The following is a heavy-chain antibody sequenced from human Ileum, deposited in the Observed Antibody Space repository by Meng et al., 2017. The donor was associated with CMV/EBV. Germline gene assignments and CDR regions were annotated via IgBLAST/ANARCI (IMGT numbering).Heavy chain of an antibody. CDR1: EFTFSSYA. Sequence: GESLKISCAASEFTFSSYAMSWVRQAPGKGLEWVSSISGRGGTAYYADSVKGRFTISRDNSNNTLYLQMDSLRAEDTAVYYCAKSITYFHYHGLDVWGQGTTVTVSS. D-gene: IGHD1-20*01. CDR2: ISGRGGTA. J-gene: IGHJ6*02. CDR3: AKSITYFHYHGLDV. V-gene: IGHV3-23*01.